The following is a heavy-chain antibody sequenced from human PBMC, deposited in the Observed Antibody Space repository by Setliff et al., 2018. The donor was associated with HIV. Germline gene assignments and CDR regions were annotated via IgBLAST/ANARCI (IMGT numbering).Heavy chain of an antibody. CDR1: GGSFSGYD. CDR3: ARQGAVTGHSFDY. V-gene: IGHV4-34*01. Sequence: SETLSLTCAVYGGSFSGYDWSWIRQPPGKGLEWIGEINHSGRTNYNPSLNSRVTISVDTSKNLFSLRLSSVTAADTAVYYCARQGAVTGHSFDYWGQGALVTVSS. CDR2: INHSGRT. D-gene: IGHD6-19*01. J-gene: IGHJ4*02.